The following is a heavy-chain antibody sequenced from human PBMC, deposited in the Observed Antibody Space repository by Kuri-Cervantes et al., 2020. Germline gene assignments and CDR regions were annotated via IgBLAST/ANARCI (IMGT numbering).Heavy chain of an antibody. Sequence: LRLSCAISGDSVSSNSAAWNWIRQSPSRGLEWLGRTYYRSKWYNDYAVSVKSRITINPDTSKNQFSLQLNSVTPEDTAVYYCARVPGCSGGSCYSGVDYYYMDVWGQGTLVTVSS. CDR3: ARVPGCSGGSCYSGVDYYYMDV. V-gene: IGHV6-1*01. J-gene: IGHJ6*03. CDR2: TYYRSKWYN. CDR1: GDSVSSNSAA. D-gene: IGHD2-15*01.